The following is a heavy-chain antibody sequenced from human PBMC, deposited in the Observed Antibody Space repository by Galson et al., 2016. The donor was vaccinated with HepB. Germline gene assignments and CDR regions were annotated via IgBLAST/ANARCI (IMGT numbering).Heavy chain of an antibody. Sequence: SLRLSCAVSGFTFSRSGMHWVRQAPGKGLEWVAGIWSDGSNRYYADAVQGRCTITRDNSKNTLFLQMTSLRAEDTAVYFCARDPHASGWAAHHLDAWGQGTLVTVSS. CDR1: GFTFSRSG. D-gene: IGHD6-19*01. J-gene: IGHJ5*02. V-gene: IGHV3-33*01. CDR3: ARDPHASGWAAHHLDA. CDR2: IWSDGSNR.